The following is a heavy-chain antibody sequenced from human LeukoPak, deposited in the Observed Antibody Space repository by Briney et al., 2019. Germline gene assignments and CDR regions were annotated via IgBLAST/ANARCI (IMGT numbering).Heavy chain of an antibody. CDR2: IIPILGIA. V-gene: IGHV1-69*02. CDR1: GGTFSSYT. J-gene: IGHJ6*03. Sequence: SVKVSCKASGGTFSSYTISWVRQAPGQGLAWMGRIIPILGIANYAQKFQGRVTITADKSTSTAYMELSSLRSEDTAVYYCARGIRGVAAGTGYYYYMDVWGKGTTVTVSS. CDR3: ARGIRGVAAGTGYYYYMDV. D-gene: IGHD6-13*01.